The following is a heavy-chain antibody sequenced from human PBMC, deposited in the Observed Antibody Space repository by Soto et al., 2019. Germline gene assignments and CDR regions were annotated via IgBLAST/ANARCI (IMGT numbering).Heavy chain of an antibody. CDR1: GYTFTSYG. Sequence: QVPLVQSGAEVKKPGASVKVSCKASGYTFTSYGISWVRQAPGQGLEWMGWISVYNGNTNYAQKLQGRVTMTTDTSTSTAYMELRSLRSDDTAVYYCARDKHDILTGYYQDWGQGTLVTVSS. CDR2: ISVYNGNT. CDR3: ARDKHDILTGYYQD. J-gene: IGHJ4*02. D-gene: IGHD3-9*01. V-gene: IGHV1-18*01.